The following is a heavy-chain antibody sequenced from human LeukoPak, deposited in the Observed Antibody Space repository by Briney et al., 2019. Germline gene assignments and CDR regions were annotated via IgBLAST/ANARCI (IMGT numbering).Heavy chain of an antibody. CDR3: AARPGGYASFDI. J-gene: IGHJ3*02. CDR1: GFTFTNSA. CDR2: IVVGSGNT. V-gene: IGHV1-58*01. Sequence: SVKVSCKTSGFTFTNSAVQWVRQARGQRLEWIGWIVVGSGNTDYTQKFQERVTITRDMSTGTAYMELSSLRSEDTAVYYCAARPGGYASFDIWGQGTMVTVSS. D-gene: IGHD3-16*01.